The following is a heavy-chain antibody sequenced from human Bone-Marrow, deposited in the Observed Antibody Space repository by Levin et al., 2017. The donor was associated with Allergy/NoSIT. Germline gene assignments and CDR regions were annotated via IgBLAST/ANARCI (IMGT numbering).Heavy chain of an antibody. V-gene: IGHV3-30*02. Sequence: GGSLRLSCVASGFTFRSYGMHWVRQAPGKGLEWVALIVFDGDNQYFVESVKGRFTVSRANSKHTLYLQMNSLRPEDTAIYSCANDGSGSYESFPDSWGQGTLVTVSS. CDR2: IVFDGDNQ. CDR1: GFTFRSYG. D-gene: IGHD3-16*01. CDR3: ANDGSGSYESFPDS. J-gene: IGHJ4*02.